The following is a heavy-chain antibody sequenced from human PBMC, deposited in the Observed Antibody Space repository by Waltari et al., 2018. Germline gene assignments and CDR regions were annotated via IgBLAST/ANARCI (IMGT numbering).Heavy chain of an antibody. D-gene: IGHD3-22*01. CDR3: AKDRAYYDSSGYYHYFDY. CDR1: GFTFSSYR. CDR2: ISYDGSNK. V-gene: IGHV3-30*18. J-gene: IGHJ4*02. Sequence: QVQLVESGGGVVQPGRSLRLSCAASGFTFSSYRLHWVRQAPGTGLEWVAVISYDGSNKYYADSVKGRFTISRDNSKNTLYLQMNSLRAEDTAVYYCAKDRAYYDSSGYYHYFDYWGQGTLVTVSS.